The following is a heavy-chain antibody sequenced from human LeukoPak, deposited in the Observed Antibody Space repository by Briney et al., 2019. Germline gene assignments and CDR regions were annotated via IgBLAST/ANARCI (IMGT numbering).Heavy chain of an antibody. Sequence: GGSLRLSCAASGFTFSSNAMTWVRQAPGRGLEWVSAIHGSDDNTRYADSVKGRFTISRGKSKNTLYLQMNSLRADDTAVYYCAKDLLRWSFDYWGQGTLVTVSS. J-gene: IGHJ4*02. CDR2: IHGSDDNT. V-gene: IGHV3-23*01. CDR3: AKDLLRWSFDY. CDR1: GFTFSSNA. D-gene: IGHD4-23*01.